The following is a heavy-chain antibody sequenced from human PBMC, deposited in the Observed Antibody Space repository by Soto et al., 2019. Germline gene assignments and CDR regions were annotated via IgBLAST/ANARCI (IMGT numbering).Heavy chain of an antibody. CDR1: GFTFSSYG. Sequence: QVQLVESGGGVVQPGRSLRLSCAASGFTFSSYGMHWVRQAPGKGLEWVAVIWYDGSNKYYADSVKGRFTISRDNSKNTLYLQMNSLRAEDTAVYYCARELDTGYLGAFDIWGQGTMVTVSS. D-gene: IGHD1-1*01. V-gene: IGHV3-33*01. J-gene: IGHJ3*02. CDR3: ARELDTGYLGAFDI. CDR2: IWYDGSNK.